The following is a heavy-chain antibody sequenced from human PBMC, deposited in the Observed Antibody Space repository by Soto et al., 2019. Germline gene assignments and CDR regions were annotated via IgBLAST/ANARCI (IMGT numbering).Heavy chain of an antibody. CDR2: IWYDGSNK. V-gene: IGHV3-33*01. D-gene: IGHD2-21*02. CDR3: ARDGGDSFTTYYYMDV. CDR1: GFTFSSYG. J-gene: IGHJ6*03. Sequence: PGGSLRLSCAASGFTFSSYGMHWVRQAPGKGLEWVAVIWYDGSNKYYADSVKGRFTISRDNSKNTLYLQMNSLRAEDTAVYYCARDGGDSFTTYYYMDVWGKGTTVTVSS.